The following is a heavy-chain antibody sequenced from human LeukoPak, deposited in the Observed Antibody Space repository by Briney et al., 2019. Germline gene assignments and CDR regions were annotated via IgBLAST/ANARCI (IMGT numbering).Heavy chain of an antibody. CDR3: AKIRDSSGLDY. CDR1: GFTFSSYA. V-gene: IGHV3-23*01. J-gene: IGHJ4*02. D-gene: IGHD3-22*01. CDR2: ISGSGGTT. Sequence: GGSLRLSCAASGFTFSSYAMSWVRQAPGKGLEWVSSISGSGGTTYYADSVKGRFTISRDNSKNTLYLQMNSLRAEDTAVYYCAKIRDSSGLDYWVQGTLVTVSS.